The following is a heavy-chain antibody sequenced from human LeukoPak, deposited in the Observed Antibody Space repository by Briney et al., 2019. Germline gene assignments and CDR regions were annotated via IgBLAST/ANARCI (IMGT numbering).Heavy chain of an antibody. CDR2: MNPNSGNT. V-gene: IGHV1-18*01. J-gene: IGHJ4*02. CDR1: RYTFTSYD. CDR3: ARDTVTTRYYFDY. D-gene: IGHD4-17*01. Sequence: ASVKVSCKASRYTFTSYDINWVRQATGQGLEWMGWMNPNSGNTNYAQKLQGRVTMTTDTSTSTAYMELRSLRSDDTAVYYCARDTVTTRYYFDYWGQGTLVTVSS.